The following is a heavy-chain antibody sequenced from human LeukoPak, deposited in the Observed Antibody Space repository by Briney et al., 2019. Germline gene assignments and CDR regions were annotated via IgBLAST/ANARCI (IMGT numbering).Heavy chain of an antibody. CDR3: ARGVVVPAAISANWFDP. D-gene: IGHD2-2*01. CDR2: INHSGST. J-gene: IGHJ5*02. Sequence: SETLSLTCTVSGGSISSSSYYWGWIRQPPGKGLEWIGEINHSGSTNYNPSLKSRVTISVDTSKNQFSLKLSSVTAADTAVYYCARGVVVPAAISANWFDPWGQGTLVTVSS. V-gene: IGHV4-39*07. CDR1: GGSISSSSYY.